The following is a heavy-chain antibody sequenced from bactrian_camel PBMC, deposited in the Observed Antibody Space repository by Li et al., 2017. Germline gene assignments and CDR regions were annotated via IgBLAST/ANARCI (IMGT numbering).Heavy chain of an antibody. CDR3: ATCRSWSLLLLECNY. CDR2: IKSDGTT. Sequence: HVQLVESGGGLVQLGGSLRLSCTASGMHYCERDIEWYRQAAGNEREFVSMIKSDGTTIYADSVKGRFTISRDNAKNTLYLHMNSLKYEDTAVYYCATCRSWSLLLLECNYWGQGTQVTVS. CDR1: GMHYCERD. V-gene: IGHV3S53*01. J-gene: IGHJ4*01. D-gene: IGHD6*01.